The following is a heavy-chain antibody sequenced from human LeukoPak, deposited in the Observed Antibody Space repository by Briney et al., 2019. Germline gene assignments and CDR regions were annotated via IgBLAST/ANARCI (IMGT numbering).Heavy chain of an antibody. CDR2: IYYSGST. J-gene: IGHJ4*02. V-gene: IGHV4-59*12. CDR3: ARGQGELRACDY. CDR1: GGSISSYY. D-gene: IGHD1-26*01. Sequence: PSETLSLTCTVSGGSISSYYWSWIRQPPGKGLEWIGYIYYSGSTNYNPSLKSRVTISVDTSKNQFSLKLSSVTAADTAVYYCARGQGELRACDYWGQGTLVTVSS.